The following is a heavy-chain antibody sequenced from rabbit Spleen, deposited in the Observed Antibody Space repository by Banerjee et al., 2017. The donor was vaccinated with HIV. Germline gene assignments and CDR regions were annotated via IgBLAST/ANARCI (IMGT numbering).Heavy chain of an antibody. CDR3: ARDLTNVIGWNFGL. D-gene: IGHD1-1*01. V-gene: IGHV1S40*01. CDR1: GVSFSSNYY. Sequence: QSLEESGGDLVKPGASLTLTCTASGVSFSSNYYMCWVRQAPGKGLEWIACIDSGSSGFTYYASWAKGRFTISKTSSTTVTLQMTRLTAADTATYFCARDLTNVIGWNFGLWGPGTLVTVS. CDR2: IDSGSSGFT. J-gene: IGHJ4*01.